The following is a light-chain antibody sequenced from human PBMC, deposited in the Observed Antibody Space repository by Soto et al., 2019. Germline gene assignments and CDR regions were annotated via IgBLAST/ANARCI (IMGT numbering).Light chain of an antibody. Sequence: QSVLTQPASVSGSPGQSITFYCTGTASDVGTYKFVSWYQHYPGKAPKVIIYADTKRPPGVSDRFSGSKSGNTASLTISGLQAEDEADYYCCSYAGSSTYVFGTGTKLTVL. CDR1: ASDVGTYKF. J-gene: IGLJ1*01. V-gene: IGLV2-23*01. CDR3: CSYAGSSTYV. CDR2: ADT.